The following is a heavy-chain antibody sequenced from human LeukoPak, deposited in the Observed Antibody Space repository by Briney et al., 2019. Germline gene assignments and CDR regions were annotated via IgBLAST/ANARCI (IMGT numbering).Heavy chain of an antibody. CDR1: GGSISSYY. D-gene: IGHD5-18*01. CDR3: ARGIRAGYYYYYYMDV. V-gene: IGHV4-4*07. Sequence: SETLSLTCTVSGGSISSYYWCWIRQPAGKGLEWIGRIYTSGSTNYNPSLKSRVTMSVDTSKNQFSLKLSSVTAADTAVYYCARGIRAGYYYYYYMDVWGKGTTVTVSS. CDR2: IYTSGST. J-gene: IGHJ6*03.